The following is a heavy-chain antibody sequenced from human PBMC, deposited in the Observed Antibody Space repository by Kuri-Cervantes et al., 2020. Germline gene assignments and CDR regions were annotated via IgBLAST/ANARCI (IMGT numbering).Heavy chain of an antibody. Sequence: GGSLRLSCRASGYTFTSYGISWVRQAPGQGLEWMGWISAYNGNTNYAQKLQGRVTMTTDTSTSTAYMELRSLRSDDTAVYYCARDRNHLTKTGTTIHDYWGQGTLVTVSS. CDR2: ISAYNGNT. J-gene: IGHJ4*02. V-gene: IGHV1-18*01. CDR1: GYTFTSYG. CDR3: ARDRNHLTKTGTTIHDY. D-gene: IGHD1-7*01.